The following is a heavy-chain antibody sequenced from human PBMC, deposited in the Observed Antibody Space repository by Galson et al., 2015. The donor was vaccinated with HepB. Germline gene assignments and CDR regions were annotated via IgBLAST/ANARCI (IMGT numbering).Heavy chain of an antibody. J-gene: IGHJ6*03. D-gene: IGHD5-12*01. CDR3: ARDQKWLRSGYYYYYMDV. CDR1: GFTFSSYS. CDR2: ISSSSSTI. V-gene: IGHV3-48*01. Sequence: SLRLSCAASGFTFSSYSMNWVRQAPGKGLEWVSYISSSSSTIYYADSVKGRFTISRDNAENSLYLQMNSLRAEDTAVYYCARDQKWLRSGYYYYYMDVWGKGTTVTVSS.